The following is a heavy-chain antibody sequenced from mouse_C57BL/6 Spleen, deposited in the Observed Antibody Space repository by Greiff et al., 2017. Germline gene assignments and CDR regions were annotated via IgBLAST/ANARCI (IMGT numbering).Heavy chain of an antibody. CDR2: ISSGGDYI. Sequence: EVKLVESGEGLVKPGGSLKLSCAASGFTFSSYAMSWVRQTPEKRLEWVAYISSGGDYIYYADTVKGRFTISRDNARNTLYRQLSSLKSEDTAMYYCTRDLGNYYAMDYGGQGTSGTGSS. CDR1: GFTFSSYA. CDR3: TRDLGNYYAMDY. J-gene: IGHJ4*01. V-gene: IGHV5-9-1*02.